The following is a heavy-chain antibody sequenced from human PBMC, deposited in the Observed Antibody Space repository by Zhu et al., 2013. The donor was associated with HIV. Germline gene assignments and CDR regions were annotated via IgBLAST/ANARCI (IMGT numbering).Heavy chain of an antibody. CDR3: ARDLRESVFNFGVVTLMSFDI. CDR1: GYTFTSYG. J-gene: IGHJ3*02. CDR2: ISAYNGNT. Sequence: QVQLVQSGAEVKQPGASVKVSCKTSGYTFTSYGICWVRQAPGQGLEWMGWISAYNGNTNYAQKLQGRVTMTTDTSTSTAYMELRSLRSDDSAMYYCARDLRESVFNFGVVTLMSFDIWAKGQWSLSXQ. V-gene: IGHV1-18*01. D-gene: IGHD3-3*01.